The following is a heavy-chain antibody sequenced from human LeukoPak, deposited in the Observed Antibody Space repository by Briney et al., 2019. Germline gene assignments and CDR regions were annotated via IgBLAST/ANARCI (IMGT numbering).Heavy chain of an antibody. CDR2: IIPISGTP. V-gene: IGHV1-69*05. Sequence: SVKVSCKASGGTFSSYAISWVRQAPGQGLDWMGGIIPISGTPNYAQKFQGRVTITTDESTSTAYMELSSLRSEDTAVYYCASHGSPRLIATSGHPPLGWFDPWGQGTLVTVSS. CDR1: GGTFSSYA. CDR3: ASHGSPRLIATSGHPPLGWFDP. D-gene: IGHD6-13*01. J-gene: IGHJ5*02.